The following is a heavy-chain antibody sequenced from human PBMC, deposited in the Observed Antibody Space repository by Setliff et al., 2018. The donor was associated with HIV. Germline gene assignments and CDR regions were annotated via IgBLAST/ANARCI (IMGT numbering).Heavy chain of an antibody. J-gene: IGHJ4*02. CDR1: GGSISSYY. D-gene: IGHD6-19*01. V-gene: IGHV4-4*09. CDR2: IYTSGSV. Sequence: SETLSLTCSVSGGSISSYYWSWIRQPPGKGLEWIGYIYTSGSVNYNPSLNSRVTISVDTSKNQFSLKVNSVTAADTAVYYCARSPRIGVAGEFEYWGQGTLVTVSS. CDR3: ARSPRIGVAGEFEY.